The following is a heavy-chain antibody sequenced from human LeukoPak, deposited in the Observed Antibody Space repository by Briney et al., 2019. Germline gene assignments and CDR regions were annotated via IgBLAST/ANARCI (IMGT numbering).Heavy chain of an antibody. CDR2: ISGSGGST. J-gene: IGHJ3*02. CDR3: AKGAGYDYVWGSYRYTGGGAFDI. D-gene: IGHD3-16*02. V-gene: IGHV3-23*01. CDR1: GFTFSSYA. Sequence: PGGSLRLSCAASGFTFSSYAMSWVRQAPGKGLEWVSAISGSGGSTYYADSVKGRFTISRDNSKNTLYLQMNSLRAEDTAVYYCAKGAGYDYVWGSYRYTGGGAFDIGGQGTMVTVSS.